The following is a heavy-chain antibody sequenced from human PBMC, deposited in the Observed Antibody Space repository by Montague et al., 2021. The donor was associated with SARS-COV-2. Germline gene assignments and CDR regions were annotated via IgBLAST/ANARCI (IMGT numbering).Heavy chain of an antibody. J-gene: IGHJ6*02. Sequence: SETLSLTCAVYGGSFSGYHWSWIRQPPGKGLEWIGEINHSGSTNYNPSLKSRVTISVDTSKNQFSLKLSSVTAADTAVYYCASGSGCSGGSCYSEWDPYYSSGLDLWGQGTTVTVSS. V-gene: IGHV4-34*01. CDR2: INHSGST. CDR1: GGSFSGYH. CDR3: ASGSGCSGGSCYSEWDPYYSSGLDL. D-gene: IGHD2-15*01.